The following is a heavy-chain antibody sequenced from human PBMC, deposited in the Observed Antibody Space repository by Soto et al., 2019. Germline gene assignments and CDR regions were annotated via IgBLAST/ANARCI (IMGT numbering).Heavy chain of an antibody. V-gene: IGHV3-30-3*01. CDR2: ISYDGSNK. Sequence: GGSLRLSCAASGFTFSSYAMHWVRQAPGKGLEWVAVISYDGSNKYYADSVKGRFTISRDNSKNTLYLQMNSLRAEDTAVYYCARGGIQLWLYGWFDPWGQGTLVTVSS. D-gene: IGHD5-18*01. CDR1: GFTFSSYA. CDR3: ARGGIQLWLYGWFDP. J-gene: IGHJ5*02.